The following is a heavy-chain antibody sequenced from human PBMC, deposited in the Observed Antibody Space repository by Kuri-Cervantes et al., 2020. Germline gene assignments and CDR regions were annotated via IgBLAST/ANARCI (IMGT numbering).Heavy chain of an antibody. D-gene: IGHD2-15*01. CDR1: GVSIIGRNW. Sequence: SETLSLTCAVSGVSIIGRNWWSWVRQPPGKGLEWIGEIYHTGSTNYYPSLKSRVTMSVDKSKNQFSLKLNYVIAADTAVYYCARGGAVGYCSGGTCYNIDYWGQGTLVTVSS. V-gene: IGHV4-4*02. J-gene: IGHJ4*02. CDR2: IYHTGST. CDR3: ARGGAVGYCSGGTCYNIDY.